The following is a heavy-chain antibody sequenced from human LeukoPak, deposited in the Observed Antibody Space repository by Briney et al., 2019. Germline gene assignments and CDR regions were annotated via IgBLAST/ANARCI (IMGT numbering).Heavy chain of an antibody. V-gene: IGHV3-21*01. J-gene: IGHJ6*03. Sequence: GGSLRLSCAASGFTFSNAWMSWVRQAPGKGLEWVSSISSSSSYIYYADSVKGRFTISRDNSKNTLYLQMNFLRAEDTAVYYCARAGDLYYYYYMDVWGRGTTVTVSS. CDR3: ARAGDLYYYYYMDV. CDR1: GFTFSNAW. D-gene: IGHD2-21*02. CDR2: ISSSSSYI.